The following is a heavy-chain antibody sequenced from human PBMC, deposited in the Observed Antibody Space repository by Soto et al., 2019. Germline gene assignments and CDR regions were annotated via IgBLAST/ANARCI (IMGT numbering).Heavy chain of an antibody. CDR1: GFTFDDYG. D-gene: IGHD6-13*01. J-gene: IGHJ4*02. CDR2: IDWNGVRT. Sequence: EVQLVESGGGMVRPGGSLRLSCAASGFTFDDYGMSWIRQAPGKGLEWVSGIDWNGVRTGYADSVKGRFTVSRDNAKNSLYLQMNSLRAEDTALYYCASGVYSSSWWRWRHWGQGTLVTVSS. V-gene: IGHV3-20*04. CDR3: ASGVYSSSWWRWRH.